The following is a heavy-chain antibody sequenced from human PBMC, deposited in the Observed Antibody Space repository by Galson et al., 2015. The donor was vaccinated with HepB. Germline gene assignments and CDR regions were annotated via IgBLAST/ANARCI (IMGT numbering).Heavy chain of an antibody. D-gene: IGHD3-10*01. CDR2: ISYDGRNQ. Sequence: SLRLSCAASGFTFNNHAIHWVRQAPGKGLEWVAIISYDGRNQFYADSVKGRLTISRVNSKNTLSLQMNSLRVEDTGVYYCARTMGRYDYAMDVWGQGTTVTVSS. CDR1: GFTFNNHA. J-gene: IGHJ6*02. CDR3: ARTMGRYDYAMDV. V-gene: IGHV3-30*04.